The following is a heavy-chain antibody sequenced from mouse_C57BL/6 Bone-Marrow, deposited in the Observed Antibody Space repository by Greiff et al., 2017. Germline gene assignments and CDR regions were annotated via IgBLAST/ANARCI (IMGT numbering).Heavy chain of an antibody. CDR2: IYPGNGYT. CDR3: ARSYDKDD. CDR1: GYTFTSYG. J-gene: IGHJ3*01. D-gene: IGHD2-3*01. V-gene: IGHV1-58*01. Sequence: EVQLQESGAELVRPGSSVKMSCKTSGYTFTSYGINWVKQRPGQGLEWIGYIYPGNGYTGYNEKFKGKATLTLDTSSSTAYMQLSSLTSEDAAIYFCARSYDKDDWGQGTLVTVSA.